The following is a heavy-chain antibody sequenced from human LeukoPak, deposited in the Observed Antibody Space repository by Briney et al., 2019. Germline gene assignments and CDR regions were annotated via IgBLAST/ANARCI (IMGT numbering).Heavy chain of an antibody. CDR3: ARDDYRYSSGAKWGY. CDR2: ISAYNGNT. D-gene: IGHD6-19*01. J-gene: IGHJ4*02. Sequence: AAVKVSCKASGYTFTSYGISWVGQATGQGLEWMGWISAYNGNTNYAQKPQDKATMTTATSTSTDYMELRSLKSDDTAVYYCARDDYRYSSGAKWGYWGQGTLVTVSS. CDR1: GYTFTSYG. V-gene: IGHV1-18*01.